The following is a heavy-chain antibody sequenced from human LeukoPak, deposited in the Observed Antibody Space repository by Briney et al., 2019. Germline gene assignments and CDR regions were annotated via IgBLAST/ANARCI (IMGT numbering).Heavy chain of an antibody. Sequence: PSETLSLTCAVYGGSFSGYYWSWIRQPPGKGLEWIGEINHSGSTNYNPSLKSRVTISVETSKNQFSLKLSSVTAADTAVYYCARGLGYGGNSVSFDYWGQGTLVTVSS. CDR1: GGSFSGYY. J-gene: IGHJ4*02. D-gene: IGHD4-23*01. V-gene: IGHV4-34*01. CDR3: ARGLGYGGNSVSFDY. CDR2: INHSGST.